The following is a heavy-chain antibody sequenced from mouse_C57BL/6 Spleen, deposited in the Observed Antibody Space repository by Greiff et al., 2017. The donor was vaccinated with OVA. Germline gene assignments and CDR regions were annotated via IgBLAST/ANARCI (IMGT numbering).Heavy chain of an antibody. CDR2: INYDGSST. Sequence: EVMLVESEGGLVQPGSSMKLSCTASGFTFSDYYMAWVRQVPEKGLEWVANINYDGSSTYYLDSLKSRFIISRDNAKNILYLQMSSLKSEDTATYYCARLGRLWYFDVWGTGTTVTVSS. D-gene: IGHD4-1*01. CDR3: ARLGRLWYFDV. J-gene: IGHJ1*03. CDR1: GFTFSDYY. V-gene: IGHV5-16*01.